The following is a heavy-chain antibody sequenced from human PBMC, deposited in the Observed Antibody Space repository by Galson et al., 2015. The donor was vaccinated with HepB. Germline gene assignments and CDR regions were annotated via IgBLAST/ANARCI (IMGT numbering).Heavy chain of an antibody. Sequence: SLRLSCAASGFPFNNAWMTWVRQAPGRGLEWVGRIKSKTDGETTDYAAPGKGRFTISRDDSQNSLYLQMNSLKTEHTAVYYCTTDVNYSKYWSWLDPWGQGTLVTVSS. D-gene: IGHD2-8*02. CDR2: IKSKTDGETT. CDR1: GFPFNNAW. J-gene: IGHJ5*02. CDR3: TTDVNYSKYWSWLDP. V-gene: IGHV3-15*01.